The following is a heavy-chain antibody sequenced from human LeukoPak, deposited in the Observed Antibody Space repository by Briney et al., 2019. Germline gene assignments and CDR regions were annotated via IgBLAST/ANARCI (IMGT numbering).Heavy chain of an antibody. Sequence: GSLRLSCAASGFTFSSYGMHWVRQAPGKGLEWVAFIRYDGSNKYYADSVKGRFTISRDNSKNTLYLQMNSLRAEDTAVYYCAKGEDYYGSGSYLGYYFDYWGQGTLVTVSS. CDR3: AKGEDYYGSGSYLGYYFDY. V-gene: IGHV3-30*02. CDR2: IRYDGSNK. CDR1: GFTFSSYG. J-gene: IGHJ4*02. D-gene: IGHD3-10*01.